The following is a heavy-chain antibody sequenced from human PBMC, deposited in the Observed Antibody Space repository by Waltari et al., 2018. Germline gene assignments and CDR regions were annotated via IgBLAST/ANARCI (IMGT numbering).Heavy chain of an antibody. CDR2: IANSGTP. D-gene: IGHD2-2*01. Sequence: QVQLQQSGPGLVKPSQPLTLICPVSGGSMTSESSYWSWIRQHPGKGLEWIGFIANSGTPYYNPSLKSVVDMSIDTSKNQFSLKVNSVTAADTAVYYCAKGGGGTRDGMDVWGQGTTVTVSS. J-gene: IGHJ6*02. CDR3: AKGGGGTRDGMDV. V-gene: IGHV4-31*01. CDR1: GGSMTSESSY.